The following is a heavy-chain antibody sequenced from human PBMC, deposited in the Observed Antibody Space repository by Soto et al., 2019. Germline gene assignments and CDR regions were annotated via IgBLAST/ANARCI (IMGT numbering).Heavy chain of an antibody. CDR2: IYYSGST. Sequence: SETLSLTCTVSGGSMSSGGYYWSWIRQHPGKGLECIGYIYYSGSTYYTPSLESRVTISVDTSKNQFSLRLSSVTAADSAVYYCAREALITIFGVVTANWFDPWGQGTLVTVSS. CDR1: GGSMSSGGYY. D-gene: IGHD3-3*01. V-gene: IGHV4-31*03. J-gene: IGHJ5*02. CDR3: AREALITIFGVVTANWFDP.